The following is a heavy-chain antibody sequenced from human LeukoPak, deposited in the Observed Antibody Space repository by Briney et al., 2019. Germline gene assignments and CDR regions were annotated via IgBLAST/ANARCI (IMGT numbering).Heavy chain of an antibody. J-gene: IGHJ4*02. CDR2: ISYSGNNY. CDR3: ARGPPTSRSGAHFDY. V-gene: IGHV3-30*03. D-gene: IGHD5-12*01. CDR1: GFTFSHYA. Sequence: PGGSLRLSCADSGFTFSHYAMHWVRQAPGEGLQWVAFISYSGNNYYYADSVKGRFIIPRDDSKNTLYVEMNSLRLDDTAIYYCARGPPTSRSGAHFDYWGQGSLVTVSP.